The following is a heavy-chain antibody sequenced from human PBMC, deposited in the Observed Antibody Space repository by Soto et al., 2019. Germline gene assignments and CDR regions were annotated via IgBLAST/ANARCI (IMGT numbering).Heavy chain of an antibody. V-gene: IGHV4-4*07. CDR1: GGSISSYY. CDR2: IYTSGST. CDR3: ARDAGADIVVVSAGNNWFDP. D-gene: IGHD2-2*01. Sequence: DTLSLTCTVSGGSISSYYWSWIRQPAGKVLEWIGRIYTSGSTNYNPSLKSRVTMSVDTSKNQFSLKLSSVTAADTAVYYCARDAGADIVVVSAGNNWFDPWGQGTLVTVSS. J-gene: IGHJ5*02.